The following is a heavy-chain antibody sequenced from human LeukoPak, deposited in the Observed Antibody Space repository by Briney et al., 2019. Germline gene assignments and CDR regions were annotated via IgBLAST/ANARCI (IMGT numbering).Heavy chain of an antibody. D-gene: IGHD6-19*01. J-gene: IGHJ4*02. V-gene: IGHV3-30*18. CDR3: AKADSSGWYNLDY. Sequence: GGSLRLSCAASGFTFSSYAMSWVRQAPGKGLDWVAVISYDDTNKYYADSVKGRFTISRDNSKNTLYLQLNSLRAEDTAVYYCAKADSSGWYNLDYWGRGTLVTVSS. CDR1: GFTFSSYA. CDR2: ISYDDTNK.